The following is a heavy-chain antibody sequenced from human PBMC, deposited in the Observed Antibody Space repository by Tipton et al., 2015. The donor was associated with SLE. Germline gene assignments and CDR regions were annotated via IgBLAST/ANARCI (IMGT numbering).Heavy chain of an antibody. J-gene: IGHJ4*02. CDR1: GYTFTGYY. Sequence: QVQLVQSGAEVKKPGASVKVSCKASGYTFTGYYMYWVRQAPGQGLEWMGWISAYNGNTNYAQKLQGRVTMTTDTSTSTAYMDLRSLRSDDTAVYYCARVAYCGGDCSPHYFDYWGQGILVTVSS. CDR3: ARVAYCGGDCSPHYFDY. V-gene: IGHV1-18*04. D-gene: IGHD2-21*02. CDR2: ISAYNGNT.